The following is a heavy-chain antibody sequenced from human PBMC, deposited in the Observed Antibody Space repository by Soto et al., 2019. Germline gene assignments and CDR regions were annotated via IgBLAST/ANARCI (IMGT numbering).Heavy chain of an antibody. J-gene: IGHJ4*02. CDR2: IIPIFGTA. D-gene: IGHD3-22*01. CDR1: GGTFSSYA. CDR3: ARGASPYYYDSSGYYFPRGY. Sequence: QVQLVQSGAEVKKPGSSVKVSCKASGGTFSSYAISWVRQAPGQGLAWMGGIIPIFGTANYAQKFQGRVTITADESTSTAYMELSSLRSEDTAVYYCARGASPYYYDSSGYYFPRGYLGQGTLVNGSS. V-gene: IGHV1-69*01.